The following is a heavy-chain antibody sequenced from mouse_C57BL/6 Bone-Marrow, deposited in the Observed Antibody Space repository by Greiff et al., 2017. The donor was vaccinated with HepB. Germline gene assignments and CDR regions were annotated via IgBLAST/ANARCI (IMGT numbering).Heavy chain of an antibody. CDR2: IRSKSNNYAT. J-gene: IGHJ3*01. CDR1: GFSFNTYA. V-gene: IGHV10-1*01. CDR3: VRPHYYGSSLFAY. Sequence: EVQLVESGGGLVQPKGSLKLSCAASGFSFNTYAMNWVRQAPGKGLEWVARIRSKSNNYATYYADSVKDRFTISRDDSESMLYLQMNNLKTEDTAMYYCVRPHYYGSSLFAYWGQGTLVTVSA. D-gene: IGHD1-1*01.